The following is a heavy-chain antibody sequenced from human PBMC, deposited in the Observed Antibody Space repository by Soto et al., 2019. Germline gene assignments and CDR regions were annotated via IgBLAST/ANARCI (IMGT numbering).Heavy chain of an antibody. CDR1: GYSFTSYW. V-gene: IGHV5-51*01. D-gene: IGHD3-9*01. CDR2: IYPGDSDT. J-gene: IGHJ3*02. Sequence: LGESLKISCKGSGYSFTSYWIGWVRQMPGKGLEWMGIIYPGDSDTRYSPSFQGQVTTSADKSISTAYLQWSSLKASDTAMYYCERRGYDILTGPTEAFDIWGQGTMVTVSS. CDR3: ERRGYDILTGPTEAFDI.